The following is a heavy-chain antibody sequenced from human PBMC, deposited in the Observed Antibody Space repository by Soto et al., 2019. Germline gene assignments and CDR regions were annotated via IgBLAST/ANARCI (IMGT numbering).Heavy chain of an antibody. J-gene: IGHJ6*02. CDR2: INDGNGHT. Sequence: ASVMVSGKAFGYTFTSYALNWVRQAPGHRLEWMGWINDGNGHTNYLQKFQGRVTITRDTSASTAYVELSSLRSEDTAVYYCARSFGYYYYGSGSLYGMDVWGQGTTVTVSS. D-gene: IGHD3-10*01. CDR1: GYTFTSYA. CDR3: ARSFGYYYYGSGSLYGMDV. V-gene: IGHV1-3*01.